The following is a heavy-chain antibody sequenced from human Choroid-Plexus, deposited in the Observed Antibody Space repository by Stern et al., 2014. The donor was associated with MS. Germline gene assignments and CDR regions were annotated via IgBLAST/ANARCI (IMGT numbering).Heavy chain of an antibody. J-gene: IGHJ5*02. CDR3: AKDRQYLTYFFDH. Sequence: DPLVESGGGVVPPGRPLRLSCVASGFPFGSCAMPRVRPAPGKGLEWVAGVSYDGSNKYYADSVKGRFTISRDNSQNTLYMQMSSLRPEDTAVYYCAKDRQYLTYFFDHWGQGSLVTVSS. CDR2: VSYDGSNK. V-gene: IGHV3-30*18. D-gene: IGHD2/OR15-2a*01. CDR1: GFPFGSCA.